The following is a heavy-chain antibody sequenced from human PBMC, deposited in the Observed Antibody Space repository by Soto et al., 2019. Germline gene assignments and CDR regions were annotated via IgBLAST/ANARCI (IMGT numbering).Heavy chain of an antibody. CDR3: AREDTAIGMDV. CDR2: IWYDGSNK. D-gene: IGHD5-18*01. Sequence: GGSLRLSCAASGFTFSSYGMHWVRQAPGKGLERVAVIWYDGSNKYYADSVKGRFTISRDNSKNTLYLQMNSLRAEDTAVYYCAREDTAIGMDVWGQGTTVTVSS. CDR1: GFTFSSYG. V-gene: IGHV3-33*01. J-gene: IGHJ6*02.